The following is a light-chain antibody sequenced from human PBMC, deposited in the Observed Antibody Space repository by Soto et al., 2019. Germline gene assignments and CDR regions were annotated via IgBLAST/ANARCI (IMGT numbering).Light chain of an antibody. Sequence: DIHMTQSPSSLSASVGDRVTITCRASQSINNYLNWYQQKPGKAPKLLIYAASSLQSGVPSRFSGSGSGTDFTLTISSLQPEDFATYYCQQSYTNPPITFGQGTRLEI. V-gene: IGKV1-39*01. J-gene: IGKJ5*01. CDR1: QSINNY. CDR2: AAS. CDR3: QQSYTNPPIT.